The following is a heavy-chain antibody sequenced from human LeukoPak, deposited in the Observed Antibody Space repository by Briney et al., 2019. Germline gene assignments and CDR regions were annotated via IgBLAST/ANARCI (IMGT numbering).Heavy chain of an antibody. Sequence: PSETLSLTCAVYGGSFSGYYWSWIRQPPGKGLEWIGEINHSGSTNYNPSLKSRVTISVDTSKNQFSLKLSSVTAADTAVYYCARGPLYDFWSGYIDYWGQGTLVTVSS. J-gene: IGHJ4*02. V-gene: IGHV4-34*01. CDR2: INHSGST. D-gene: IGHD3-3*01. CDR1: GGSFSGYY. CDR3: ARGPLYDFWSGYIDY.